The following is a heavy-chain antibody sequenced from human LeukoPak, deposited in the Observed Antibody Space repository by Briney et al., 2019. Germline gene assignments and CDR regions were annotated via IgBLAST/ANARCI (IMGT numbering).Heavy chain of an antibody. CDR1: GFTFSSYG. CDR3: AKDSSGSSTKHFDY. J-gene: IGHJ4*02. Sequence: GRSLRLSCAASGFTFSSYGMHWVRQAPGKGLEWVAVISYDGSNKYYADSVKGRFTISRDNSKNTLYLQMNSLRAEDTAVYYCAKDSSGSSTKHFDYWGQGTLVTVSS. D-gene: IGHD1-26*01. V-gene: IGHV3-30*18. CDR2: ISYDGSNK.